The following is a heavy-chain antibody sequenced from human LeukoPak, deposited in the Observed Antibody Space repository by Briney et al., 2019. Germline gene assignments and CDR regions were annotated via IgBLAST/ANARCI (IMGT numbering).Heavy chain of an antibody. V-gene: IGHV1-69*04. J-gene: IGHJ4*02. D-gene: IGHD3-22*01. CDR2: IIPILGIA. CDR1: GGTFSSYA. CDR3: ARDIRYDSSGYYYEYY. Sequence: SVKVSCKASGGTFSSYAISWVRQAPGQGLEWMGRIIPILGIANYAQRFQGRVTITADKSTSTTYMELSSLRSEDTAVYYCARDIRYDSSGYYYEYYWGQGTLVTVSS.